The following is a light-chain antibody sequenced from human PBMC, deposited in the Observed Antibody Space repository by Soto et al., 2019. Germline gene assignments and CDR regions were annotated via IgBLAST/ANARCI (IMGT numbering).Light chain of an antibody. V-gene: IGLV1-40*01. CDR2: GNN. CDR3: QYYNSSLNGPHV. Sequence: QLVLTQPPSVSGAPGQRVTISCTGSSSNIGAGYDVHWYQRLPGTAPKVLIYGNNNRPSVVPDRFSGSKSGTSASLAITGLQAEDEADYYFQYYNSSLNGPHVFGTGTKLTVL. CDR1: SSNIGAGYD. J-gene: IGLJ1*01.